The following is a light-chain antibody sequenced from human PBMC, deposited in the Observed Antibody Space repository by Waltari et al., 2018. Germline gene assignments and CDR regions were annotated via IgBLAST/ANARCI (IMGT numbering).Light chain of an antibody. J-gene: IGKJ5*01. V-gene: IGKV3-20*01. CDR1: QRVSSGD. CDR2: GAY. Sequence: EIVLTQSPGTLSLSPGERATLSGRASQRVSSGDLAWYHQKPSQPPSFRIYGAYSRATGIPDRFSGSGSGTDFTLTISRLEPEDFAVYFCQQYSSSPITFGQGTRLEIK. CDR3: QQYSSSPIT.